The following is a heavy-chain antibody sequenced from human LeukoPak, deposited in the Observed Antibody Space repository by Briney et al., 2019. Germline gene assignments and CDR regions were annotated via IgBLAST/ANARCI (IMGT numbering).Heavy chain of an antibody. J-gene: IGHJ6*03. D-gene: IGHD4-11*01. Sequence: SQTLSLTCTASGGSISSGGYYWSWIRQHPGKGLEWIGYIYYSGSTYYNPSLKSRVTISVDTSKNQFSLKLSSVTAADTAVYYCARESNDYSNYYYYYYMDVWGKGTTVTVSS. V-gene: IGHV4-31*03. CDR1: GGSISSGGYY. CDR2: IYYSGST. CDR3: ARESNDYSNYYYYYYMDV.